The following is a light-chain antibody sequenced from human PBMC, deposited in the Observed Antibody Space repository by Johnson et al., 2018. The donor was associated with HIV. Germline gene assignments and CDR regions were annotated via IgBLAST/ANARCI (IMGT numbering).Light chain of an antibody. Sequence: QSMLTQSPSVSAAAGQKVTISCSGSNSNIGNNYVSWYQHFPETAPKLLIYDNNKRPSGIPDRFSGSKSGTSATLGITGLQTGDEADYYCGTWDSSLSAGFFGTGTKVTVL. CDR2: DNN. J-gene: IGLJ1*01. CDR1: NSNIGNNY. CDR3: GTWDSSLSAGF. V-gene: IGLV1-51*01.